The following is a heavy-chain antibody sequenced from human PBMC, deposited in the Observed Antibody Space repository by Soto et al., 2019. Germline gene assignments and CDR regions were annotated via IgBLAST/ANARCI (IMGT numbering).Heavy chain of an antibody. D-gene: IGHD3-16*02. J-gene: IGHJ4*02. Sequence: SLRLSCAASGFKFSDYWMSWVRQAPGKGLEWVGNIKHDTSEAHYADSVKGRFTITRDNIKNFLFLQMNGLRSDDTASYYCAKDGLLFSGPYRPSRVDYWGLATLVTVSS. V-gene: IGHV3-7*03. CDR1: GFKFSDYW. CDR3: AKDGLLFSGPYRPSRVDY. CDR2: IKHDTSEA.